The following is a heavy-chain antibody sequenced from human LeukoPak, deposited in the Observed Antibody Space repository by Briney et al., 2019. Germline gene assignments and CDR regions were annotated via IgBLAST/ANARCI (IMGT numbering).Heavy chain of an antibody. CDR1: GGSISSYY. J-gene: IGHJ4*02. V-gene: IGHV4-4*07. CDR3: ARGGPYCTNGVCYLDY. Sequence: SETLSLTCTVSGGSISSYYWSWIRQPAGKGLEWIGRIYTCGSNNYNPSLKSRVTMSVDTSKNKFSVKLSSMTAADTAVYYCARGGPYCTNGVCYLDYWGQGTLVTVSS. CDR2: IYTCGSN. D-gene: IGHD2-8*01.